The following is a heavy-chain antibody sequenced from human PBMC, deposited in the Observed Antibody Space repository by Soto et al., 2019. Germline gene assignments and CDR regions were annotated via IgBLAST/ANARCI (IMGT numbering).Heavy chain of an antibody. J-gene: IGHJ4*02. Sequence: QITLKESGPPLLKPTQTLTLTCTFSGFSLSSFAVGVNWIRQPPGKAPEWLALIYWNDDNHYSPSLRNRLTVTKDTSKTQVVLTMTNVDPVDTATYYCAPGSGWLSDYWGQGTLVTVSS. CDR1: GFSLSSFAVG. D-gene: IGHD6-19*01. V-gene: IGHV2-5*01. CDR2: IYWNDDN. CDR3: APGSGWLSDY.